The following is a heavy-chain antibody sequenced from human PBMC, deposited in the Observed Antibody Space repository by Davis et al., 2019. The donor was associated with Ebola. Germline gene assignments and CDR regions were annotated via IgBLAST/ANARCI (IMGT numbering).Heavy chain of an antibody. CDR2: INHSGST. Sequence: MPSETLSLTCAVYGGSFSGYYWSWIRQPPGKGLEWLGDINHSGSTNYTPSLQSRVTRSVDTSKNQFSLKLSSVSVEDTAVYYCARGLWIGSWFDPWGQVTLVTVSS. CDR1: GGSFSGYY. CDR3: ARGLWIGSWFDP. D-gene: IGHD1-26*01. V-gene: IGHV4-34*01. J-gene: IGHJ5*02.